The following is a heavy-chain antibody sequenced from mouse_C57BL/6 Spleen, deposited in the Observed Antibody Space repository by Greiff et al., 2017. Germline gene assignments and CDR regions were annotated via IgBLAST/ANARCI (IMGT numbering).Heavy chain of an antibody. V-gene: IGHV1-53*01. CDR3: ARKDYGSSPFAY. D-gene: IGHD1-1*01. CDR1: GYTFTSYW. Sequence: QVHVKQPGTELVKPGASVKLSCKASGYTFTSYWMHWVKQRPGQGLEWIGNINPSNGGTNYNEKFKSKATLTVDKSSSTAYMQLSSLTSEDSAVYYCARKDYGSSPFAYWGQGTLVTVSA. J-gene: IGHJ3*01. CDR2: INPSNGGT.